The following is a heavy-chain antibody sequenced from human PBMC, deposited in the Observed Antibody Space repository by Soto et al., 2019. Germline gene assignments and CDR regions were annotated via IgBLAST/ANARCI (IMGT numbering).Heavy chain of an antibody. Sequence: QVQLQESGPRLVKPSGTLSVTCTVSGDSVSSNSWWSWVRQPPGKGLEWIGEIHHSGSTNYNSSLTSRVSISIDKSKNQFSLNLYSVTAADAAVFYCARAPRGYGMDVWGQGTTVSVSS. CDR3: ARAPRGYGMDV. J-gene: IGHJ6*02. CDR2: IHHSGST. CDR1: GDSVSSNSW. V-gene: IGHV4-4*02.